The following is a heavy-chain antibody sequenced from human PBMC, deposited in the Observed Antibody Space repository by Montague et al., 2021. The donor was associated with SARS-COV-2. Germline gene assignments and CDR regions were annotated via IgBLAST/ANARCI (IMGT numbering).Heavy chain of an antibody. CDR3: ARPLVRGVPKAFDI. J-gene: IGHJ3*02. CDR1: GGSITRNYY. CDR2: IYYSGTT. Sequence: SETLSLTCTVSGGSITRNYYWGWIRQPPGKGLKWVGNIYYSGTTXINPSLESRVTISVDASKNQFSLNLTSVTAADTAVYYCARPLVRGVPKAFDIWGQGALVIVSS. D-gene: IGHD3-10*01. V-gene: IGHV4-39*01.